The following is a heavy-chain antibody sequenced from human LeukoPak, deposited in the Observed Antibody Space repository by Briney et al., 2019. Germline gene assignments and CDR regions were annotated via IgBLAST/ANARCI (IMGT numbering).Heavy chain of an antibody. V-gene: IGHV1-8*01. Sequence: ASVKVSCKASGYTFTSYDINWVRQATGQGLEWMGWMNPNSGNTGYAQKFQGRVTMTRNTSISTAYMELSGLRSEDTAVYYCARGVIHSGLMVTNSPFDYWGQGTLVTVSS. CDR1: GYTFTSYD. CDR2: MNPNSGNT. CDR3: ARGVIHSGLMVTNSPFDY. D-gene: IGHD2-8*01. J-gene: IGHJ4*02.